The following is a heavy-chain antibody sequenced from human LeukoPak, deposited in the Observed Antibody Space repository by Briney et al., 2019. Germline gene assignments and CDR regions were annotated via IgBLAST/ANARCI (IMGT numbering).Heavy chain of an antibody. CDR1: GFTFSSYW. V-gene: IGHV3-7*01. CDR2: IKQDGSEK. Sequence: GGSLRLSCAASGFTFSSYWMSWVRQAPGKGLEWVANIKQDGSEKYYVDSVKGRFTISRDNAKNSLYLQMNSLRAEDTAVYYCARVPDYYGSGSRFDPWGRGTLVTVSS. D-gene: IGHD3-10*01. J-gene: IGHJ5*02. CDR3: ARVPDYYGSGSRFDP.